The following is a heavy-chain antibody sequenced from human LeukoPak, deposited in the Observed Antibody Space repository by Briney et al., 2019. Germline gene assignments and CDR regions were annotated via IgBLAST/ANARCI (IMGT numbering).Heavy chain of an antibody. J-gene: IGHJ5*02. V-gene: IGHV3-23*01. D-gene: IGHD1-26*01. CDR1: GCTFSSYA. CDR3: AKGDGDEWEYNWFDP. CDR2: ISGSGGST. Sequence: AGSLTLTCAASGCTFSSYAWSWVRQAPGKGLEWVSAISGSGGSTYYAASMRGGFTIFSTNNKNTLYLQINSLRAEDTAVYYCAKGDGDEWEYNWFDPGGQGTLVTVSA.